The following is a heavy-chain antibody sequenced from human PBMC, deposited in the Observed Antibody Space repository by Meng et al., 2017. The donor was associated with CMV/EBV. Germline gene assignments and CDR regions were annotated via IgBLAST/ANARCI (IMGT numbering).Heavy chain of an antibody. J-gene: IGHJ4*02. CDR3: ARVTSRVAGAFDY. CDR1: GGSISSGDYY. V-gene: IGHV4-30-4*08. D-gene: IGHD1-14*01. Sequence: QNAGPGLVKPSQTRSLTCTGSGGSISSGDYYWSWIRQSPGKGLEWIGYIYYSGSTYYNPSLKSRVTISVDTSKNQFSLKLSSVTAADTAVYYCARVTSRVAGAFDYWGQGTLVTVSS. CDR2: IYYSGST.